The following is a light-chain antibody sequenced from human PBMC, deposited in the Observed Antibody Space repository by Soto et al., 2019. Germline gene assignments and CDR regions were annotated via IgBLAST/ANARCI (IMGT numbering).Light chain of an antibody. CDR2: DAT. CDR1: HNIERW. CDR3: QQFAKSST. J-gene: IGKJ1*01. Sequence: IQMTQSASTLSASVGDRVTITCRASHNIERWMAWYQQKRGRAPSLLIFDATTLHSGVPSRFSGGGPGTEFTLTINGLQPDDFATYYCQQFAKSSTLGHGTKVDIK. V-gene: IGKV1-5*01.